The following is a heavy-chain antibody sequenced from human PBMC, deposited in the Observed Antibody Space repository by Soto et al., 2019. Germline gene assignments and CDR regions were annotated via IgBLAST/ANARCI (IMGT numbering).Heavy chain of an antibody. Sequence: ASVKVSCKASGGTFSSYAISWVRQAPGQGLEWMGGIIPIFGTANYAQKFQGRVTITADESTSTAYMELSSLRSEDTAVYYCAREQFGGYESRAYFDYWGQGTLVTVSS. CDR3: AREQFGGYESRAYFDY. V-gene: IGHV1-69*13. CDR1: GGTFSSYA. D-gene: IGHD5-12*01. CDR2: IIPIFGTA. J-gene: IGHJ4*02.